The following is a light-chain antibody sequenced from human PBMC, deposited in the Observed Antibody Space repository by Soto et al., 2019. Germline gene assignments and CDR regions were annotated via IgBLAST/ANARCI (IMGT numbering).Light chain of an antibody. CDR1: QGLVYSDGNIY. CDR3: MQGTHWPFT. Sequence: DVVMTQSPLSLPVTLGQPASISCKSTQGLVYSDGNIYLNWFHQRPGQSPRRLIHKISDRHSGVPDRFRGIGSGTHSPLEISRLEAKDVGIYYCMQGTHWPFTFGQGTKLEIK. J-gene: IGKJ2*01. CDR2: KIS. V-gene: IGKV2-30*01.